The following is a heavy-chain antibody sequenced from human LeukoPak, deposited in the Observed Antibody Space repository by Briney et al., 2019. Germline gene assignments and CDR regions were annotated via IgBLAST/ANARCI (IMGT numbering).Heavy chain of an antibody. D-gene: IGHD5-12*01. J-gene: IGHJ4*02. CDR2: FDGSGAGT. CDR1: GFTFSNAW. V-gene: IGHV3-23*01. CDR3: AKEWGLYSGYFFDY. Sequence: GGSLRLSCTASGFTFSNAWMTWVRKAPGKGLEWVSGFDGSGAGTFYAEFVKGRFTISRDNSKNTLYLQMSSLRAEDTAVYYCAKEWGLYSGYFFDYWGQGTLVTVSS.